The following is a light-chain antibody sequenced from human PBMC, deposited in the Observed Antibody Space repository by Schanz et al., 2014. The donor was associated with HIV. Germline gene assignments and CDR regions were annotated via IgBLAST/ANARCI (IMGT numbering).Light chain of an antibody. V-gene: IGKV3-11*01. CDR3: QYFGNSGGT. J-gene: IGKJ4*01. Sequence: EIVLTQSPVILSLSPGERATLSCRASQTVSTYLAWYQHKPGQAPRLLIYDASNRATGIPARFSGSGSGTDFTLTISSLEPEDFAVYYCQYFGNSGGTFGGGTKVEIK. CDR1: QTVSTY. CDR2: DAS.